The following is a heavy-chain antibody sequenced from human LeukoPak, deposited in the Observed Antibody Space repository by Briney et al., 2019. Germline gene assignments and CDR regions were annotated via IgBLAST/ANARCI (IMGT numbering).Heavy chain of an antibody. CDR1: GFTVSSNY. D-gene: IGHD1-26*01. CDR2: IYSGGST. Sequence: PGGSLRLSCAASGFTVSSNYMSWVRQAPGKGLEWVSVIYSGGSTYYADSVKGRFTISRDNSKNTLYLQMNSLRAEDTAVYYCARAPIVGAIIYYYYMDVWGKGTTVTVSS. CDR3: ARAPIVGAIIYYYYMDV. J-gene: IGHJ6*03. V-gene: IGHV3-53*01.